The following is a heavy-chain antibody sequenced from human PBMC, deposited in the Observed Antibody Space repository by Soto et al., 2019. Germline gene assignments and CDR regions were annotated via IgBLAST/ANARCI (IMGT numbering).Heavy chain of an antibody. CDR1: GGSISSSSYY. D-gene: IGHD5-18*01. V-gene: IGHV4-31*02. Sequence: GGSISSSSYYWGWIRQPPGKGLEWIGYIYYSGSTYYNPSLKSRVTISVDTSKNQFSLKLSSVTAADTAVYYCARDNGYSYGYTLDHWGQGTLVTVSS. CDR2: IYYSGST. CDR3: ARDNGYSYGYTLDH. J-gene: IGHJ4*02.